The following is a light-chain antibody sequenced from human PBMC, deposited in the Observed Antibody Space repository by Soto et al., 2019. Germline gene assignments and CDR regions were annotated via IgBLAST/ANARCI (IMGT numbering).Light chain of an antibody. Sequence: QSVLTQPPSASGTPGQRVTISCSGSSSNIGSNYVYWYQQLPGTAPKLLIYRNNQRPSRVPDRFSGSKSGTSASLAISGLRSEDEAYYYCAAWDDSLSGRVFGGGTKLTVL. CDR2: RNN. CDR1: SSNIGSNY. J-gene: IGLJ3*02. V-gene: IGLV1-47*01. CDR3: AAWDDSLSGRV.